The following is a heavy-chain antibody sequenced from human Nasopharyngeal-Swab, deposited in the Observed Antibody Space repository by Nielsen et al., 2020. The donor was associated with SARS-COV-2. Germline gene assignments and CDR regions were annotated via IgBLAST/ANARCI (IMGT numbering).Heavy chain of an antibody. D-gene: IGHD5-24*01. CDR1: GCSFTSYW. V-gene: IGHV5-51*01. CDR3: ARQAHGDGYNF. J-gene: IGHJ4*02. CDR2: IYPGDSDT. Sequence: GEALKISCKASGCSFTSYWIRWVRQTPGKGLEWMGIIYPGDSDTRYSPSFQGQVTISADKSISTAYLQWISLKASDTAMYYCARQAHGDGYNFWGQGTLVTVSS.